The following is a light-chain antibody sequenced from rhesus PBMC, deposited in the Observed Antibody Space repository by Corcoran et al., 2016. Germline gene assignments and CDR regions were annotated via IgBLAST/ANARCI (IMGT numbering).Light chain of an antibody. Sequence: DIVMTQTPLSLPVTPGEPASISCRSSQSLLHSNGETYLDWYLQKPGQSPRLLIYKVPNRESWVPERFSGGGSGTDFTLKISRVEREDVGVYYCMQSTKAPYSFGQGTKVEIK. CDR1: QSLLHSNGETY. CDR3: MQSTKAPYS. V-gene: IGKV2S2*01. J-gene: IGKJ2*01. CDR2: KVP.